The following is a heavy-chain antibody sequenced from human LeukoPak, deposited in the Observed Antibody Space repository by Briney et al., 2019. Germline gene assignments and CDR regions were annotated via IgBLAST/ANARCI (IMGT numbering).Heavy chain of an antibody. D-gene: IGHD7-27*01. V-gene: IGHV3-48*01. J-gene: IGHJ4*02. CDR2: ISSGSRTI. CDR3: VRESTTGDRDFDY. Sequence: GGSLRLSCAASGFTFSSYSMNWVRQAPGRGLEWVSYISSGSRTIYYADSVKGRFTISRDNDRNSLYLLMNSLRADDTAVYYCVRESTTGDRDFDYWGQGTLITVSS. CDR1: GFTFSSYS.